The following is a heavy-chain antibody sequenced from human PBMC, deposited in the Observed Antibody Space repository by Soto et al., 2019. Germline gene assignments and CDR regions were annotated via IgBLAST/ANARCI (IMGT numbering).Heavy chain of an antibody. D-gene: IGHD3-10*01. CDR3: ARDLGIGTMVRGVTYYYYGMDV. CDR2: INPNSGGT. V-gene: IGHV1-2*04. J-gene: IGHJ6*02. Sequence: ASVKVSCNASGYTFTSYDINWVRQATGQGLEWMGWINPNSGGTNYAQKFQGWVTMTRDTSISTAYMELSRLRSDDTAVYYCARDLGIGTMVRGVTYYYYGMDVWGQGTTVTVSS. CDR1: GYTFTSYD.